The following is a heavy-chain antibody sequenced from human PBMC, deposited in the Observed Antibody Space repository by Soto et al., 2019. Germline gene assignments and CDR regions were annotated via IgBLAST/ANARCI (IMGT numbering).Heavy chain of an antibody. V-gene: IGHV1-8*01. CDR3: ARSVEWLASFDY. CDR1: GYTFTSYD. J-gene: IGHJ4*02. D-gene: IGHD6-19*01. CDR2: MNPNSGNT. Sequence: QVQLVQSGAEVKKPGASVKVSCKASGYTFTSYDINWVRQATGQGLEWMGWMNPNSGNTGNAQKFQDRITMTRNTSISTAYMELSSLRSEDTAVYYCARSVEWLASFDYWGQGTLVTVSS.